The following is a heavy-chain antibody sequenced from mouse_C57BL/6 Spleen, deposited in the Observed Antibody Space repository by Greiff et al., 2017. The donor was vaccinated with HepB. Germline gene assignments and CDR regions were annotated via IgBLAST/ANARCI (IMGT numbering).Heavy chain of an antibody. CDR3: ASAYYSNYVGWFAY. CDR1: GFTFSSYA. J-gene: IGHJ3*01. CDR2: ISDGGSYT. V-gene: IGHV5-4*03. Sequence: EVKLVESGGGLVKPGGSLKLSCAASGFTFSSYAMSWVRQTPEKRLEWVATISDGGSYTYYPDKVKGRFTISRDNAKNHLYLQMSHLKSEDTAMYYCASAYYSNYVGWFAYWGQGTLVTVSA. D-gene: IGHD2-5*01.